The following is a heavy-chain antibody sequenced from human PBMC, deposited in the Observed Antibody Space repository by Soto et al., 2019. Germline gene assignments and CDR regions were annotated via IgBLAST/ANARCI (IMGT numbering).Heavy chain of an antibody. CDR3: ARRSLAVAGFTFDY. CDR1: GGSISSYY. D-gene: IGHD6-19*01. V-gene: IGHV4-59*01. Sequence: QVQLQESGPGLVKPSETLSLTCTVSGGSISSYYWSWIRQPPGKGLEWIGYIYYSGSTNYNPSLKSRVTISVDTSKNQFSLKLSSVTAADTAVYYCARRSLAVAGFTFDYWGQGTLVTVSS. CDR2: IYYSGST. J-gene: IGHJ4*02.